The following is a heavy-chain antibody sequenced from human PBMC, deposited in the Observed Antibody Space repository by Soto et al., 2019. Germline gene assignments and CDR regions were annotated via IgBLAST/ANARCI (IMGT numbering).Heavy chain of an antibody. D-gene: IGHD1-20*01. J-gene: IGHJ6*02. CDR2: IIPIFGTA. V-gene: IGHV1-69*13. Sequence: ASVKVSWKASGGTFSSYAISWVRQAPGQGLEWMGGIIPIFGTANYAQKFQGRVTITADESTSTAYMELSSLRSEDTAVYYCARGPFINWNYYYGMDVWGQGTTVTVSS. CDR3: ARGPFINWNYYYGMDV. CDR1: GGTFSSYA.